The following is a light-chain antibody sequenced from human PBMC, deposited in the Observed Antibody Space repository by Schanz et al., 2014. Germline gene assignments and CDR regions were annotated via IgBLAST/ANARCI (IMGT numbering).Light chain of an antibody. V-gene: IGKV3-20*01. CDR3: QQYSKSPLT. J-gene: IGKJ4*01. CDR2: GAS. Sequence: EIVLRQSPGTLSLSPGERATLSCRASQSVNNYLAWFQQKPGQGPRLLIYGASSRATGIPDRFSGSGSGTVFTLTISRLEPEDFAVYYCQQYSKSPLTFGGGTKVEI. CDR1: QSVNNY.